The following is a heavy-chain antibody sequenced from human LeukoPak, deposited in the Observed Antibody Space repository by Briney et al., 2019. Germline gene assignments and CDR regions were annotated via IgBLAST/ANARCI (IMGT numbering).Heavy chain of an antibody. CDR2: INHSGST. J-gene: IGHJ4*02. CDR1: GGSFSGYY. Sequence: SETLSLTCAVYGGSFSGYYWSWIRQPPGKGLEWIGEINHSGSTNYNPSLKSRVTISVDTSKNQFSLKLSSVTAADTAVYYCARVWFGDNTPFDYWGQGTLVTVSS. CDR3: ARVWFGDNTPFDY. V-gene: IGHV4-34*01. D-gene: IGHD3-10*01.